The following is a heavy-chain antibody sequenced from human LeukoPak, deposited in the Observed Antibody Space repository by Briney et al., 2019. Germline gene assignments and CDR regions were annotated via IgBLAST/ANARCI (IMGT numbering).Heavy chain of an antibody. CDR1: GFTFSSYA. D-gene: IGHD1-26*01. CDR2: ISYDGSNK. Sequence: PGRSLRLSCAASGFTFSSYAMHWVRQAPGKGLEWVAVISYDGSNKYYADSVKGRFTISRDNSKNTLYLQMNSLRAEDTAVYYCAKDLGIVGPIDYWGQGTLVTVSS. CDR3: AKDLGIVGPIDY. V-gene: IGHV3-30*04. J-gene: IGHJ4*02.